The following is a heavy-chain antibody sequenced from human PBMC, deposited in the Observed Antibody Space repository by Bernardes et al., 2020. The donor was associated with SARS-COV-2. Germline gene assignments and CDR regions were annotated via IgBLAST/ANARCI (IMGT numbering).Heavy chain of an antibody. V-gene: IGHV4-34*01. CDR1: AGSFNGYS. CDR3: ATASYDSIWGTDD. CDR2: INHRGAT. Sequence: SETLSLTCASAGSFNGYSWTWIIQPPGKGLEWFGDINHRGATYYSPYLKSRINVSLDRTKNHFSLKLTSVTAADTAVYYCATASYDSIWGTDDWAQGTLVTVSS. D-gene: IGHD3-16*01. J-gene: IGHJ4*02.